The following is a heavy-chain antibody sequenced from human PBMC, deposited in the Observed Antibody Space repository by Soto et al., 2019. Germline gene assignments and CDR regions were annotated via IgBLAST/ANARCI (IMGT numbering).Heavy chain of an antibody. J-gene: IGHJ5*02. Sequence: GGSLRLSCTASGFTLQNYAMAWVRQAPGKGLEWVTTLIGGHYGTAYSYSVKGRFTVSRDNSKNCLYLQMNSLGVEDTAMYFCAKGKSTGDIDWFDPWGQGSLVTVSS. V-gene: IGHV3-23*01. D-gene: IGHD3-10*01. CDR3: AKGKSTGDIDWFDP. CDR1: GFTLQNYA. CDR2: LIGGHYGT.